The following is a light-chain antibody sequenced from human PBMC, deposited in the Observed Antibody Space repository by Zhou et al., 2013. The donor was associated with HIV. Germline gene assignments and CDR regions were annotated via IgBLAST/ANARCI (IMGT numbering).Light chain of an antibody. V-gene: IGLV2-14*03. CDR3: LSYTRSSTWV. CDR1: KSDIGTYNY. Sequence: QSALAQPASVSASPGQSITISCTGNKSDIGTYNYVSWYRQHPGTVPKLLIYDVTKRPSRDLNRFSGSKSGNTASLTISGLQAEDEADYYCLSYTRSSTWVFGGGTKLTVL. CDR2: DVT. J-gene: IGLJ3*02.